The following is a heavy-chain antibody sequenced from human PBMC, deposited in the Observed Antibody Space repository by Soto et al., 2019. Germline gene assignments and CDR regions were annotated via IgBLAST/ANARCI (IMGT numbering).Heavy chain of an antibody. V-gene: IGHV4-59*01. J-gene: IGHJ3*02. D-gene: IGHD6-13*01. CDR1: GGSISSYY. CDR3: AREGRIAAAGLALDAFDI. Sequence: PSETLSLTCTVSGGSISSYYWSWIRQPPGKGLEWTGYIYYSGSTNYNPSLKSRVTISVDTSKNQFSLKLSSVTAADTAVYYCAREGRIAAAGLALDAFDIWGQGTMVTVSS. CDR2: IYYSGST.